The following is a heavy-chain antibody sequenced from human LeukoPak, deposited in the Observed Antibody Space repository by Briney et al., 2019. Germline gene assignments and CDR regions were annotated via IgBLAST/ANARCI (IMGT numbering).Heavy chain of an antibody. Sequence: GGSPRLSCAASGFTFSSSWMSWVRQAPGKGLEWVANIKQDGSEKYYVDSVKGRFTISRDNAKNSLYLQMNSLRAEDTAVYYCARVVPPLYYFDYWGQGTLVAVSS. J-gene: IGHJ4*02. CDR1: GFTFSSSW. V-gene: IGHV3-7*01. CDR3: ARVVPPLYYFDY. CDR2: IKQDGSEK. D-gene: IGHD3-10*01.